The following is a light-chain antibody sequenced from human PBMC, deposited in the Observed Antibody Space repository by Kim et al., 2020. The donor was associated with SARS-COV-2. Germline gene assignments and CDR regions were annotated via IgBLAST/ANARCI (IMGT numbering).Light chain of an antibody. CDR3: QVWDSSTWV. CDR1: NIGSKN. Sequence: VARGQTARIICGGNNIGSKNVHWYQQKPGQAPVLVIYRNINRPSGIPERFPGSNSGNTATLIISGAQAGDEADYYCQVWDSSTWVFGGGTRLTVL. CDR2: RNI. V-gene: IGLV3-9*01. J-gene: IGLJ3*02.